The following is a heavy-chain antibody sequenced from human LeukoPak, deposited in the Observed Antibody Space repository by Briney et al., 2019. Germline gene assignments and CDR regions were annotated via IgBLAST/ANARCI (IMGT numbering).Heavy chain of an antibody. J-gene: IGHJ4*02. D-gene: IGHD6-13*01. CDR2: MNPRSGYA. CDR3: VRGGDWEQQLPGYYDY. CDR1: GYTFTRYD. V-gene: IGHV1-8*03. Sequence: GASVKVSCKASGYTFTRYDISWVRQATGQGLEWMGWMNPRSGYAGYAQKFRGRVTITRNTSISTAYMELSSLRSEDTAVYYCVRGGDWEQQLPGYYDYWGQGTLVTVSP.